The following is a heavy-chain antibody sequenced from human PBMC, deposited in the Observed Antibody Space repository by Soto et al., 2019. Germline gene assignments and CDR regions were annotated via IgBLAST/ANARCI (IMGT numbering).Heavy chain of an antibody. CDR3: AKVGGDADSSSWAFDY. D-gene: IGHD6-13*01. J-gene: IGHJ4*02. Sequence: GGSLRLSCAASGFTFDDYTMHWVRQAPGKGLEWVSLISWDGGSTYYADSVKGRFTISRDNSKNSLYLQMNSLRTEDTALYYCAKVGGDADSSSWAFDYWGQGTLVTVSS. CDR2: ISWDGGST. V-gene: IGHV3-43*01. CDR1: GFTFDDYT.